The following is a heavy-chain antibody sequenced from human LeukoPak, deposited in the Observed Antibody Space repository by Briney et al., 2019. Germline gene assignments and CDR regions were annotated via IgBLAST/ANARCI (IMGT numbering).Heavy chain of an antibody. D-gene: IGHD6-13*01. Sequence: PGGSLRLSCAASGFTFSSYGMHWVRQAPGKGLEWVAFIRYDGSNKYYADSVKGRFTISRDNSKNTLYLQMNSLRAEDTAVYYCAKDLEQQLVGPYYYGMDVWGQGTTVTVSS. CDR2: IRYDGSNK. J-gene: IGHJ6*02. CDR3: AKDLEQQLVGPYYYGMDV. CDR1: GFTFSSYG. V-gene: IGHV3-30*02.